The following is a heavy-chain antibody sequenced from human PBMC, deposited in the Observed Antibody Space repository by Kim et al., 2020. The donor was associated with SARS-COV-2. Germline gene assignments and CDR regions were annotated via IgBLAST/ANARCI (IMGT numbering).Heavy chain of an antibody. J-gene: IGHJ4*02. CDR1: GGTFSSYA. D-gene: IGHD1-1*01. Sequence: SVKVSCKASGGTFSSYAISWVRQAPGQGLEWMGRIIPILGIANYAQKFQGRVTITADKSTSTAYMELSSLRSEDTAVYYCARETYNPAAVFDLDYWGQGTLVTVSS. CDR2: IIPILGIA. V-gene: IGHV1-69*04. CDR3: ARETYNPAAVFDLDY.